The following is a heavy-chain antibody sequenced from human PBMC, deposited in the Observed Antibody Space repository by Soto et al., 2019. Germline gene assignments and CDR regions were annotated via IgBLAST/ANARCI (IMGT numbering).Heavy chain of an antibody. CDR2: IISIFGTA. CDR3: AYGKTGTTIAYAFDI. D-gene: IGHD1-7*01. J-gene: IGHJ3*02. Sequence: QVQLVQSGAEVKTPGSSVKVSCKASGGTFSSYAITWVRQAPGQGLEWMGGIISIFGTANYAQKFQGRVTITADESTSTAYMELSSLRSEDTAVYYCAYGKTGTTIAYAFDIWGQGTMVTVSS. CDR1: GGTFSSYA. V-gene: IGHV1-69*12.